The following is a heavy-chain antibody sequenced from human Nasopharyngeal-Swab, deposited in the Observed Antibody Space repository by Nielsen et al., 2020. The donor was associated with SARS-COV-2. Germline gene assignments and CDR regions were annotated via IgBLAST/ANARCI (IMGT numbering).Heavy chain of an antibody. D-gene: IGHD2-2*02. Sequence: SETLSLTCAVSGGPINSGDWWTWVRQPPGKGLEWIGLIYHTGSTAYTPSLKSRVTISLDKSQNQFSLRLTSVTAADTAVYYCTRDHLTCVGRPCYRTFDTWGQGTLVTVSS. CDR3: TRDHLTCVGRPCYRTFDT. CDR1: GGPINSGDW. J-gene: IGHJ5*02. V-gene: IGHV4-4*02. CDR2: IYHTGST.